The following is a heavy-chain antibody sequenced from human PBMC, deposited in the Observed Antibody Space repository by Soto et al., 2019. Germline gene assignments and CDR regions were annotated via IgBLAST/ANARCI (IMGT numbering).Heavy chain of an antibody. CDR2: IDHDGST. CDR1: GFTFSNYW. V-gene: IGHV3-74*01. J-gene: IGHJ4*02. CDR3: VRDSHGDY. Sequence: EVQLVESGGGLVQPGGSLRLSCAASGFTFSNYWMHWVRQAPGKGLAWVARIDHDGSTDYAGSVRGRFTVSRDNAENMLYLQMTSLRDDDTALYYCVRDSHGDYWGQGTLVTVSS.